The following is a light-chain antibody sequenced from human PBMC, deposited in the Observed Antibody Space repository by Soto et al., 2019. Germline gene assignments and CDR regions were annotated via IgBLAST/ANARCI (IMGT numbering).Light chain of an antibody. Sequence: DIQMTQSPSSLSASVGDEVTITCRASQTIMTYLNWYQLKPGKPPRLLVYAASSLQSGVPSRFSGSGSGTDFTLTISSLQPEDFETYSCQRSYNSHQKFGRGTKVDIX. CDR3: QRSYNSHQK. CDR2: AAS. J-gene: IGKJ4*02. CDR1: QTIMTY. V-gene: IGKV1-39*01.